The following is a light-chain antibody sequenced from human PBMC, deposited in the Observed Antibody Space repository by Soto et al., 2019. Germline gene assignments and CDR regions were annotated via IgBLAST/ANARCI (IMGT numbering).Light chain of an antibody. V-gene: IGLV2-23*02. J-gene: IGLJ1*01. CDR3: CSYSGSITFV. CDR2: EVT. Sequence: QSVLTQPASVSGSPGQSITISCTGTSSDVGSYNLVSWYQQHPGKAPKLMLYEVTKRPSGVSNRFSGSKSGNTASLTISGLQAEDEADYYCCSYSGSITFVFGTGTKLTVL. CDR1: SSDVGSYNL.